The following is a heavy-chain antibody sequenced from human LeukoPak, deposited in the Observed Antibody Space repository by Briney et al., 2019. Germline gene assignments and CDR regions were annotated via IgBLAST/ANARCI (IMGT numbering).Heavy chain of an antibody. CDR1: GYTFTGYY. V-gene: IGHV1-2*06. CDR3: ARVRAKTGGSSDYDILYAFDI. Sequence: ASVKVSCKASGYTFTGYYMHWVRQAPGQGLEWMGRFNPNTGGTNYAQKFQGRVTMTRDTSISTAYMELSRLRSDDTAVYYCARVRAKTGGSSDYDILYAFDIWGQGTMVTVSS. J-gene: IGHJ3*02. D-gene: IGHD5-12*01. CDR2: FNPNTGGT.